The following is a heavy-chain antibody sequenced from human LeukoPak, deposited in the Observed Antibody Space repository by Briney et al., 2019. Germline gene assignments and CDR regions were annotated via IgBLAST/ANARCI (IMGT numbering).Heavy chain of an antibody. D-gene: IGHD3-10*01. CDR2: INHSGST. CDR3: ARGSYYYGPGSKNPQIYYYYGTDV. V-gene: IGHV4-34*01. J-gene: IGHJ6*02. Sequence: SETLSLTCAVYGGSFSGYYWSWIRQPPGKGLEWIGEINHSGSTNYNPSLKSRVTISVDTSKNQFSLKLSSVTAADTAVYYCARGSYYYGPGSKNPQIYYYYGTDVWGQGATVTVSS. CDR1: GGSFSGYY.